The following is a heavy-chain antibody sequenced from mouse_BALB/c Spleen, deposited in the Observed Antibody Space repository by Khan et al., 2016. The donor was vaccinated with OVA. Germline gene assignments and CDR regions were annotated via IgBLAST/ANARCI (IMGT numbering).Heavy chain of an antibody. CDR1: GYTFTTYW. V-gene: IGHV1S81*02. Sequence: QVQLKQSGAELVKPGASMKLSCKASGYTFTTYWMHWVKQRPGQGLEWIGEINPSNGRTNYNEKFKRKANMIVDKSSSTAYMQLSSLTSEDSAVYYCARPTMITTEFAYWGQGTLVTVSA. J-gene: IGHJ3*01. CDR3: ARPTMITTEFAY. D-gene: IGHD2-4*01. CDR2: INPSNGRT.